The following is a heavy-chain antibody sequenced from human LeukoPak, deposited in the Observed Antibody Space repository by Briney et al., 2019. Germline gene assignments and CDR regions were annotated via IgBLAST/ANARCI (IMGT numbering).Heavy chain of an antibody. V-gene: IGHV1-18*01. D-gene: IGHD3-22*01. CDR3: ARSTYDSSGYYDATDLGY. CDR1: GYTFTSYG. J-gene: IGHJ4*02. CDR2: ISAYNGNT. Sequence: ASVKVSCKASGYTFTSYGISWVRQAPGQGLEWMGWISAYNGNTNYAQKLQGRVTMTTDTSTSTAYMELRSLRSDDTAVYYCARSTYDSSGYYDATDLGYWGQGTLVTVSS.